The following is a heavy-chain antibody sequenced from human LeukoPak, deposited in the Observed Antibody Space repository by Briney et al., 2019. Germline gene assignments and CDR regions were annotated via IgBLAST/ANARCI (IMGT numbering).Heavy chain of an antibody. V-gene: IGHV3-64D*06. CDR1: GFIFTSYA. Sequence: PGGSLSLSCSASGFIFTSYAMHWVRQAPGKGLECVSAISSNGGSTYYADSVKGRFTISRDNSKNTLYLQMSSLRAEDTGVYYCVKGVIVVTARAFDYWGQGTLVTVSS. CDR3: VKGVIVVTARAFDY. CDR2: ISSNGGST. J-gene: IGHJ4*02. D-gene: IGHD2-21*02.